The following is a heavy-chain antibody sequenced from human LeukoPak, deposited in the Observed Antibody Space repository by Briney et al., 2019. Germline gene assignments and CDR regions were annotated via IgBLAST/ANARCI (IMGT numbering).Heavy chain of an antibody. D-gene: IGHD6-13*01. V-gene: IGHV7-4-1*02. CDR2: INTNTGNP. CDR1: GYTYTSYA. J-gene: IGHJ4*02. Sequence: ASEMVSCKASGYTYTSYAMNWVRQAAGQGLEWMGWINTNTGNPTYAQGFTGRFVFSLDTSVSTAYLQVSSLKAEDSAVYYCARDEQDSSDYWGQGTLVTVSS. CDR3: ARDEQDSSDY.